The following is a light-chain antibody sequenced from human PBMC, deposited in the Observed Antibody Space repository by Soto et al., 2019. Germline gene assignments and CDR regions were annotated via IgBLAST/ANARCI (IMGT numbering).Light chain of an antibody. CDR3: MQSIQVPIN. V-gene: IGKV2D-29*01. Sequence: EIVITHTPLSLSVAPVHPASISFKSSEILLHSDGKTYLYWYLQKPGQPPHLLIYELSNRFSGVPDKFSGSGSGTDFTLKISRVEAEDVGVYYCMQSIQVPINFGQGTRLENK. CDR1: EILLHSDGKTY. CDR2: ELS. J-gene: IGKJ5*01.